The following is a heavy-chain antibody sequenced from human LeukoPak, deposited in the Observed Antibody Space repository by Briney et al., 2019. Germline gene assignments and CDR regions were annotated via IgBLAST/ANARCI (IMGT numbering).Heavy chain of an antibody. D-gene: IGHD6-6*01. CDR1: GYTFTDYY. V-gene: IGHV1-2*02. Sequence: ASVTVSCRASGYTFTDYYMHWVRQAPGQGLEWMGWINPNSGGTNYAQKFQGRVTMTRDTSISTAYMELSRLRSDDTAVYYCARARSIAARKSLDYWGQGTLVTVSS. CDR2: INPNSGGT. CDR3: ARARSIAARKSLDY. J-gene: IGHJ4*02.